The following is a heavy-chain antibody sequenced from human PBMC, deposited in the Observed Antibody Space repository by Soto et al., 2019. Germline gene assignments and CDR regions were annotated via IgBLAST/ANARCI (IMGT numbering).Heavy chain of an antibody. V-gene: IGHV1-46*01. CDR3: ASNGYSGYAVYYYYGMYV. Sequence: ASVKVSCKASGYTFTSYYMHWVRQAPGQGLEWMGIINPSGGSTSYAQKFQGRVTMTRDTSTSTVYMELSSLRSEDTAVYYCASNGYSGYAVYYYYGMYVWGQGTTVAVAS. D-gene: IGHD5-12*01. J-gene: IGHJ6*02. CDR2: INPSGGST. CDR1: GYTFTSYY.